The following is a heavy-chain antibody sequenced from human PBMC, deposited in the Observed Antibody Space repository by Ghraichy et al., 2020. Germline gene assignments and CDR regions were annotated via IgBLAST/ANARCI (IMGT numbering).Heavy chain of an antibody. CDR2: IRSVTAGETL. D-gene: IGHD7-27*01. V-gene: IGHV3-15*07. Sequence: GGSLRLSCTASGLTFTNAWMNWVRHAPGKGLEWVGLIRSVTAGETLDYAPFVKCDFIISRHDSKDTMFLHMNNLKPEDTAVYYCTTNPGTWGDLWGPGTLGTVSS. CDR3: TTNPGTWGDL. CDR1: GLTFTNAW. J-gene: IGHJ5*02.